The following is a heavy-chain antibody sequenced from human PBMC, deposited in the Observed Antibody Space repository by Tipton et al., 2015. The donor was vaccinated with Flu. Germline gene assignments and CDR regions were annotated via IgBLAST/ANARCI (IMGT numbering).Heavy chain of an antibody. V-gene: IGHV1-18*04. CDR2: ISDDTVNT. D-gene: IGHD3-10*01. J-gene: IGHJ4*02. CDR1: GYTLTSYP. CDR3: ARDGLVIRGYYFDY. Sequence: QSGAEVKKPGASLRVSCKASGYTLTSYPISWVRQAPGQGLEWMGWISDDTVNTNYAQRFQGRVTMTTDTSTSTAFMELRSLTSDDTAVYYCARDGLVIRGYYFDYWGQGTLVTVSS.